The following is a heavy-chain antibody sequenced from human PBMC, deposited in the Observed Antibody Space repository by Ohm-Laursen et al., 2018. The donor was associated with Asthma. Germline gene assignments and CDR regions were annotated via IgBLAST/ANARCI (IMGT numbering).Heavy chain of an antibody. J-gene: IGHJ6*02. CDR1: GFPFNIYT. Sequence: LRLSCAASGFPFNIYTFTWVRQAPGKGLEWVSAINSDFGTTYTDSVRGRFTISRDNSKNTLYLQMTSLGVEDTAVYYCAKAGAKSQYYYFGMDVWGQGTTVTVSS. CDR3: AKAGAKSQYYYFGMDV. CDR2: INSDFGT. V-gene: IGHV3-23*01.